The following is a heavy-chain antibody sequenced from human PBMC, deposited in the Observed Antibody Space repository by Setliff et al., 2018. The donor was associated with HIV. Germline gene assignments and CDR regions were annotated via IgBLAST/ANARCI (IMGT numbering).Heavy chain of an antibody. J-gene: IGHJ5*02. CDR2: ISHSGNT. CDR1: GDSINTHY. CDR3: ARSTVGAGASFP. V-gene: IGHV4-59*11. Sequence: SETLSLTCTVSGDSINTHYWSWIRQPPGNGLEWIGCISHSGNTNFNPSLNSRVTRSPDTSKNQFSLRLTSLTAADTAIYYCARSTVGAGASFPWGRGILVTVSS. D-gene: IGHD1-26*01.